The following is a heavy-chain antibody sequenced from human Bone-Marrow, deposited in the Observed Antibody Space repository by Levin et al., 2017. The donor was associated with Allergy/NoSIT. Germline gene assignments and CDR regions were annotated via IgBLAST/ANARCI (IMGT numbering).Heavy chain of an antibody. CDR2: ISGGGGST. V-gene: IGHV3-23*01. D-gene: IGHD5-12*01. J-gene: IGHJ5*02. CDR3: ARGLEYSGLP. CDR1: GFTFSSYA. Sequence: GGSLRLSCAASGFTFSSYAMSWVRQAPGKGLEWVSGISGGGGSTNYADSVKGRFTISRDNSKNTLYLQMNSLRVEDTAVYYCARGLEYSGLPWGQGTLVTVSS.